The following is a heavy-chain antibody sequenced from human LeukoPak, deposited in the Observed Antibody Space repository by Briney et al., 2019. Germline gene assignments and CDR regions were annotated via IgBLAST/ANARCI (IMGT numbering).Heavy chain of an antibody. CDR1: GYTFTNSD. CDR3: ARAYTSSFYNYYYMDV. D-gene: IGHD6-6*01. CDR2: MNPNSGDT. Sequence: GASVKVPCKASGYTFTNSDINWVRQATGQGLEWMGWMNPNSGDTAYAQKFQGRVTITRNTSISTAYMELSSLRSEDTAVYYCARAYTSSFYNYYYMDVWGKGTTVTVSS. V-gene: IGHV1-8*03. J-gene: IGHJ6*03.